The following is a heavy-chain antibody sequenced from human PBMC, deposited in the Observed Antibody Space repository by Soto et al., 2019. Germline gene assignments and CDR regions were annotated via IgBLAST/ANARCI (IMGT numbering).Heavy chain of an antibody. J-gene: IGHJ4*02. V-gene: IGHV1-69*13. CDR1: GGSFSSYG. CDR2: IIPIFGTA. Sequence: SVKVSCTASGGSFSSYGIIWVRQPPGQGLEWMGGIIPIFGTANYAQNFQGRVTITADESTSTAYMELSSLRSEDTAVYYCARGQLTGYYGSGSYYNIDYWGQGTLVTVSS. D-gene: IGHD3-10*01. CDR3: ARGQLTGYYGSGSYYNIDY.